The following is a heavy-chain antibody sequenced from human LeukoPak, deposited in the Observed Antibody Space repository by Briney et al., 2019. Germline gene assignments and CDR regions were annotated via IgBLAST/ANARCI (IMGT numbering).Heavy chain of an antibody. CDR3: AVEPYCSGGSCYLP. CDR1: GGSFSGYY. D-gene: IGHD2-15*01. Sequence: PSETLSLTRAVYGGSFSGYYWSWIRQPPGKGLEWIGEINHSGSTNYNPSLKSRVTISVDTSKNQFSLKLSSVTAADTAVYYCAVEPYCSGGSCYLPWGQGTLVTVAS. CDR2: INHSGST. J-gene: IGHJ5*02. V-gene: IGHV4-34*01.